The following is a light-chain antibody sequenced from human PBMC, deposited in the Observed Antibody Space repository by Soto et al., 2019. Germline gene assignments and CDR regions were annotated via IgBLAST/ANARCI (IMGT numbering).Light chain of an antibody. CDR1: QSISNW. CDR2: DAS. CDR3: QQYNSYSPLT. J-gene: IGKJ4*01. Sequence: DIRMTQSPSTLSASVGDRVTITCRASQSISNWLAWYQQKPGKAPNLLIYDASSLESGVPSRFSGSRSGTEFTLTISFLQPDDFATYYCQQYNSYSPLTFGGGTKVDIK. V-gene: IGKV1-5*01.